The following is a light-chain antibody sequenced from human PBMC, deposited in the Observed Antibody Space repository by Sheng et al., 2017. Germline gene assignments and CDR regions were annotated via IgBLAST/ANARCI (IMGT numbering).Light chain of an antibody. CDR3: QQANSFPFT. J-gene: IGKJ3*01. V-gene: IGKV1D-12*01. Sequence: DIQMTQSPSSVSATVGDRVTITCRASQGISSWLVWYQQKSGKAPKLLIYAASSVQSGVPSRFSGSGSGTDYTLTISSLQPEDFATYYCQQANSFPFTFGPGTKVEMK. CDR1: QGISSW. CDR2: AAS.